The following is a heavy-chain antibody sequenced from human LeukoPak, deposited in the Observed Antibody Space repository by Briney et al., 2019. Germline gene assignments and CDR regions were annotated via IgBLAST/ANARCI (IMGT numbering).Heavy chain of an antibody. CDR1: GGSISSYY. D-gene: IGHD6-13*01. J-gene: IGHJ4*02. CDR2: IYSTGST. V-gene: IGHV4-4*07. CDR3: ARQIASAGTAAFDF. Sequence: SETLSLTCTVSGGSISSYYWSWIRQPAGKGLEWIGRIYSTGSTNYNPSLKSRVTMSVDTSKNQFSLRLRSVTAADTAVYYCARQIASAGTAAFDFWGQGALVTVSS.